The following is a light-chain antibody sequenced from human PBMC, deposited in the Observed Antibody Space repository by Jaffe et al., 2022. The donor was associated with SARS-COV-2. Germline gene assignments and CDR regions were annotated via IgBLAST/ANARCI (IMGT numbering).Light chain of an antibody. CDR3: QQTYTSPLT. V-gene: IGKV1-39*01. Sequence: DIQLTQSPSSLSASVGDKVTIACRARQSVSNYLHWYQQKPGRAPTLLIYAASNLESGVPSRFSGSGSGTDFTLIISSLQPEDFATYYCQQTYTSPLTFGGGTKVEIK. J-gene: IGKJ4*01. CDR2: AAS. CDR1: QSVSNY.